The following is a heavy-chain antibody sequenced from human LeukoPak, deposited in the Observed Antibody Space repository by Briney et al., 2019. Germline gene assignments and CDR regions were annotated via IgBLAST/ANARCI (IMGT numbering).Heavy chain of an antibody. CDR1: GFTFSNYA. CDR2: TSGNGGST. Sequence: GGSLRLSCAASGFTFSNYAMNWVRQAPGKGLEWVSGTSGNGGSTYYADSVKGRFTMSRDNSKNTLYLQMNSLRVEDTAVYYCAKKGDEYSSPRIIRATYFFDYWGQGTRVTVSS. V-gene: IGHV3-23*01. CDR3: AKKGDEYSSPRIIRATYFFDY. D-gene: IGHD6-6*01. J-gene: IGHJ4*02.